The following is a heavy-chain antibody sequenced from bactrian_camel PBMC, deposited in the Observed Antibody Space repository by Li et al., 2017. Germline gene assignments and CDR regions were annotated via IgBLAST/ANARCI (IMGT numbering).Heavy chain of an antibody. CDR1: GITYRSYC. Sequence: VEAGGSLRLSCAASGITYRSYCMGWFRQAPGKEREGVASFDRYGAANSIAYADSVKGQFTISRDNTKRTVDLQMNNLKSEDTAVYFCATGSQSKWGGSWAGFQHFGQGTQVTVS. D-gene: IGHD6*01. J-gene: IGHJ4*01. CDR2: FDRYGAAN. V-gene: IGHV3S25*01.